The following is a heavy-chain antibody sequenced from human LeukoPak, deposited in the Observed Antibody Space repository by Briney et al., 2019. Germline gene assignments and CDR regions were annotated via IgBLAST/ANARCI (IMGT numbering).Heavy chain of an antibody. D-gene: IGHD3-9*01. CDR3: ATDSYDILTGYYTFFDY. CDR1: GFTFSSYS. V-gene: IGHV3-21*01. CDR2: ISSSSSYI. Sequence: PGGSLRLSCAPSGFTFSSYSMNWVRQAPGKGLEWVSSISSSSSYIYYADSVKGRFTISRDNAKNSLYLQMNSLRAEDTAVYYCATDSYDILTGYYTFFDYWGQGTLVTVSS. J-gene: IGHJ4*02.